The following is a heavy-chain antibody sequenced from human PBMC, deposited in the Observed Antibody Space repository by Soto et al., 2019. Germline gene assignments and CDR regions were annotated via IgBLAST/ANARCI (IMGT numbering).Heavy chain of an antibody. CDR2: IYSGGST. CDR1: GFTVSSNY. Sequence: GGSLRLSCAASGFTVSSNYMSWVRQAPGKGLEWVSVIYSGGSTYYADSVKGRFTISRDNSKNTLYLQMNSLRAEDTAVYYCAREAQRCSGGSCYSGIYYYYGMDVWGQGTTVTVSS. J-gene: IGHJ6*02. D-gene: IGHD2-15*01. V-gene: IGHV3-66*01. CDR3: AREAQRCSGGSCYSGIYYYYGMDV.